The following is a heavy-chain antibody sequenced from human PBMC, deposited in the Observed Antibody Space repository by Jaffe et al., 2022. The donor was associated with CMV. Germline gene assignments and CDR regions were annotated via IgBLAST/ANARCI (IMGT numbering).Heavy chain of an antibody. CDR2: ISYDGSNK. CDR1: GFTFSSYG. V-gene: IGHV3-30*18. CDR3: AKVDRYYDFWSGYSLDY. J-gene: IGHJ4*02. Sequence: QVQLVESGGGVVQPGRSLRLSCAASGFTFSSYGMHWVRQAPGKGLEWVAVISYDGSNKYYADSVKGRFTISRDNSKNTLYLQMNSLRAEDTAVYYCAKVDRYYDFWSGYSLDYWGQGTLVTVSS. D-gene: IGHD3-3*01.